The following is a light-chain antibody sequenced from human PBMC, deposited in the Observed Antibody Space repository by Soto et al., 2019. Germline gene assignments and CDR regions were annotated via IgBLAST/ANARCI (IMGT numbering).Light chain of an antibody. V-gene: IGKV1-33*01. CDR3: QQYNNLPLT. CDR2: DAS. CDR1: QDISNY. J-gene: IGKJ4*01. Sequence: DIQMTQSPSSLSASVGDIVTITCQASQDISNYLNWYQQKPGKAPKFLIYDASNLETVVPSRFSGSGSGTEFTFTISSMKPEDVGTYYCQQYNNLPLTFGGGNKVEIK.